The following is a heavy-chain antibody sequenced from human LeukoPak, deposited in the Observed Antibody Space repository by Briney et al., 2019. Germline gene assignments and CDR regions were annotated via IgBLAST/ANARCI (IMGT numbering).Heavy chain of an antibody. J-gene: IGHJ5*02. D-gene: IGHD1-26*01. Sequence: PGGSLRLSCAASGFTFSSYWMHWVRQAPGKGLVWVSRINSDGRNTSYADSVKGRFTISRDNAKNTLYLQMNSLRAEDTAVYYCARDIGATNWFDPWGQGTLVTVSS. CDR1: GFTFSSYW. V-gene: IGHV3-74*01. CDR3: ARDIGATNWFDP. CDR2: INSDGRNT.